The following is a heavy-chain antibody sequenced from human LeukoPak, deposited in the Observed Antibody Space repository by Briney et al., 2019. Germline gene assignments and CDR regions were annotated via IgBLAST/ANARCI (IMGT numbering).Heavy chain of an antibody. CDR3: ARGPPNWGYDY. CDR1: GGTFSSYA. J-gene: IGHJ4*02. CDR2: MSPNSGDT. D-gene: IGHD7-27*01. Sequence: ASVKVSCKASGGTFSSYAINWARQATGQRPEWMGWMSPNSGDTGYAQKFQDRVTMTRNTSISTAYMELSSLRSDDTAVYYCARGPPNWGYDYWGPGTLVTVSS. V-gene: IGHV1-8*02.